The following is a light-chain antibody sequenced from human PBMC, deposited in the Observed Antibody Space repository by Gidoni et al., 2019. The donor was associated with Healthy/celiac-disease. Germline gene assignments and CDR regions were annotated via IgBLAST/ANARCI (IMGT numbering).Light chain of an antibody. V-gene: IGKV1-33*01. CDR1: QDISNY. CDR2: DAS. Sequence: DIQMTQSPSSLSASVGDRVNITCQASQDISNYLNWYQQKPGNATKLLIYDASNLETGVPSRFSGSGSGKDLTFTISSMQHEDIATYYCQQYDNLPVTFXXXTKLEIK. J-gene: IGKJ2*01. CDR3: QQYDNLPVT.